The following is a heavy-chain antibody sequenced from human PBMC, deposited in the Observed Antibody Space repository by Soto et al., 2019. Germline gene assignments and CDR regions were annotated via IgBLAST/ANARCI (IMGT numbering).Heavy chain of an antibody. D-gene: IGHD3-10*01. J-gene: IGHJ4*02. CDR2: IWYDGSNK. V-gene: IGHV3-33*01. Sequence: QVQLVESGGGVVQPGRSLRLSCAASGFTFSSYGMHWVRQAPGKGLEWVAVIWYDGSNKHYADSVKGRFTISRDNSKNPLSVQMNSLRAEDTAVYYCARDLFGAEDYWGQGTLVTVSS. CDR3: ARDLFGAEDY. CDR1: GFTFSSYG.